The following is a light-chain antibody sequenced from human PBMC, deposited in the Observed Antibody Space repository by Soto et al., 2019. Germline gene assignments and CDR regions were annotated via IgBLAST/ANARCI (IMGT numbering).Light chain of an antibody. CDR3: QSYDSSLSAHVV. J-gene: IGLJ2*01. V-gene: IGLV1-40*01. CDR1: SSNIGAGYD. Sequence: QSVLTQPPSVSGAPGQRVTISCTGSSSNIGAGYDVHWYQQLPGTAPKLLIYGNSNRPSGVPDRFSGSKSGTSASLAITGLRAEYAADDHLQSYDSSLSAHVVFGGGTKLPVL. CDR2: GNS.